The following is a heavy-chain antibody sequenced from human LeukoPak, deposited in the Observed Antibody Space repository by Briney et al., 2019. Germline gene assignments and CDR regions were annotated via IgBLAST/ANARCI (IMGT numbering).Heavy chain of an antibody. CDR3: AKARDKGTYYYYAMDG. V-gene: IGHV3-23*01. CDR1: GFTFDDYA. J-gene: IGHJ6*02. D-gene: IGHD2-15*01. CDR2: VSNSGGST. Sequence: GGSLRLSCAASGFTFDDYAMHWVRQAPGKGLEWVSAVSNSGGSTYCAESVRGRFTIPSKNSKNTLNLQTNSLSANETAGCEFAKARDKGTYYYYAMDGWGQGATVTV.